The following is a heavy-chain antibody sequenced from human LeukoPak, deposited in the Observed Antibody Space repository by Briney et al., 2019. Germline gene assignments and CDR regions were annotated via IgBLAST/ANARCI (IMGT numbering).Heavy chain of an antibody. V-gene: IGHV3-7*01. CDR1: GFTFSSYW. CDR3: ARDGERLGYSSSWYGY. CDR2: IKQDGSEK. J-gene: IGHJ4*02. D-gene: IGHD6-13*01. Sequence: GGSLRLSCAASGFTFSSYWMSWVRQAPGKGLEWVANIKQDGSEKYYVDSVKGRFTISRDNAKDSLYLQMNSLRAEDTAVYYCARDGERLGYSSSWYGYWGQGTLVTVSS.